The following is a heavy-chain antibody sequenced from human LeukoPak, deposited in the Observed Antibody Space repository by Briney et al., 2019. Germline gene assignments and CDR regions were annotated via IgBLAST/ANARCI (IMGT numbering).Heavy chain of an antibody. CDR3: ARVRIFGVVIIPKFDAFDI. CDR2: IYYSGST. CDR1: GGSISSSSYY. V-gene: IGHV4-39*01. Sequence: SETLSLTCTVSGGSISSSSYYWGWIRQPPGKGLEWIGSIYYSGSTYYNPSLKSRVTISVDTSKNQFSLKLSSVTAADTAVYYCARVRIFGVVIIPKFDAFDIRGQGTMVTVSS. J-gene: IGHJ3*02. D-gene: IGHD3-3*01.